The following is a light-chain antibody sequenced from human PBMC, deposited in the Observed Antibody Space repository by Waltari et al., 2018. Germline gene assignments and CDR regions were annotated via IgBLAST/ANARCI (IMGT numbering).Light chain of an antibody. V-gene: IGLV3-1*01. CDR2: QDN. CDR3: QAWDSSIYVL. Sequence: SYELTQPPSVSVSPGQTASITCSGHNLGEKNVCWYQQKPGQSPFLVIYQDNKRPSGIPERFSGSSSGNTASLTISGTQAMDEADYYCQAWDSSIYVLFGGGTKLTVL. CDR1: NLGEKN. J-gene: IGLJ2*01.